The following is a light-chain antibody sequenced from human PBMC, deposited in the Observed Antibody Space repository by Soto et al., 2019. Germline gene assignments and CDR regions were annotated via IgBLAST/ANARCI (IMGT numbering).Light chain of an antibody. CDR1: QSVTRNY. Sequence: EIVLTQSPGTLSLSPGERATLSCRASQSVTRNYLAWYQQKPGQAPRLLIHDASSRASGIPDRFTGSGSRTNFTLTISRLEPEDFAVYYCQQHFGAHFTFGPGTKVDIK. V-gene: IGKV3-20*01. J-gene: IGKJ3*01. CDR2: DAS. CDR3: QQHFGAHFT.